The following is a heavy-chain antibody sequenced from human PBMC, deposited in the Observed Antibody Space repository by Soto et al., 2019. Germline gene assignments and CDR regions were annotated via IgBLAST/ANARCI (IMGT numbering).Heavy chain of an antibody. CDR3: ARTRVWLARWNYHYYYYGMDV. Sequence: SETLSLTCAVYGGSFSGYYWSWIRQPPGRGLEWIGEINHSGSTNYNPSLKSRVTISVDTSKNQFSLELSSVTAADTAVYYCARTRVWLARWNYHYYYYGMDVWGQGTTVTVSS. V-gene: IGHV4-34*01. J-gene: IGHJ6*02. CDR2: INHSGST. CDR1: GGSFSGYY. D-gene: IGHD1-7*01.